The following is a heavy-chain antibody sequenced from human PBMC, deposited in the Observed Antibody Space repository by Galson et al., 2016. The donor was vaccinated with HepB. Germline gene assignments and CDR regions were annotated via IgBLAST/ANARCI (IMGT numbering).Heavy chain of an antibody. CDR3: AKDGRIYCSSASCHDHFHY. CDR2: ISYDGSNK. J-gene: IGHJ4*02. Sequence: SLRLSCAASGFTFSSYGMHWVRQAPGKGLEGVAFISYDGSNKKYADSVKGRFTVSRDNSKKTLYLQMNSLRAEDTAVYYCAKDGRIYCSSASCHDHFHYWGQGTLVTVSS. D-gene: IGHD2-2*01. CDR1: GFTFSSYG. V-gene: IGHV3-30*18.